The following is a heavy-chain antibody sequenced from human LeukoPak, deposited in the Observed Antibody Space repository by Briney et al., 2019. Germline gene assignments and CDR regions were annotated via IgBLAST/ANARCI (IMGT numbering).Heavy chain of an antibody. CDR2: IKQDGSEK. CDR1: GFTFSSYW. Sequence: GGSLRLSCAASGFTFSSYWMSWVRQAPGKGLEWVANIKQDGSEKYYVDSVKGRFTISRDNAKNSLYLQMNSLRAEDTAIYYCTKERNAFDVWGQGTMVTVSS. V-gene: IGHV3-7*01. J-gene: IGHJ3*01. CDR3: TKERNAFDV.